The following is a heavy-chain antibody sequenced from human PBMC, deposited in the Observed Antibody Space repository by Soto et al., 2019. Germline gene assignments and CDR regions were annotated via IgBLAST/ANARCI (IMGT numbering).Heavy chain of an antibody. J-gene: IGHJ6*04. V-gene: IGHV3-66*01. CDR1: GFTVSSKY. D-gene: IGHD2-15*01. CDR3: ARDGVLCDGGRCYGVPLDV. Sequence: EVQLVESGGGLVQPGGSLRLSCAASGFTVSSKYMSWVRQAPGKGLEWVSLIQSGGPTYYADSVKGRFTISRDTSEKTGHLQMDSLRAADTAVYYCARDGVLCDGGRCYGVPLDVGGKGTTVTVSS. CDR2: IQSGGPT.